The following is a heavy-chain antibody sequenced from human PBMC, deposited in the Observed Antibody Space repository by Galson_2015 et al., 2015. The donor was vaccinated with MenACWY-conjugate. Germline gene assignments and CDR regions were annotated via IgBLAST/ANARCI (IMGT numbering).Heavy chain of an antibody. CDR3: ARGDYYHYGLDV. V-gene: IGHV3-21*01. CDR2: ISSSSSDI. CDR1: GFTFSSYS. Sequence: SLRLSCAASGFTFSSYSMNWVRQAPGKGLEWISSISSSSSDIYYADSVKGRFTISRDDAKNSLYLEINGLRAEDTAVYYCARGDYYHYGLDVWGQGTTVSVSS. J-gene: IGHJ6*02.